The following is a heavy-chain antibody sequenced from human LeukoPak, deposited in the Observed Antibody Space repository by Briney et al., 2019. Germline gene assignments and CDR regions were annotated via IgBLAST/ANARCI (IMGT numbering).Heavy chain of an antibody. D-gene: IGHD5-18*01. V-gene: IGHV1-8*01. J-gene: IGHJ6*03. CDR2: MNPNSGNT. CDR1: GYTFTSYD. CDR3: ARNRGYSYGSDYYYMDV. Sequence: ASVKVSCKASGYTFTSYDINWVRQATGQGLEWMGWMNPNSGNTGYAQKFQGRVTMTRNTSISTAYMELSSLRSEDTAVYYCARNRGYSYGSDYYYMDVWGKGTTVTVSS.